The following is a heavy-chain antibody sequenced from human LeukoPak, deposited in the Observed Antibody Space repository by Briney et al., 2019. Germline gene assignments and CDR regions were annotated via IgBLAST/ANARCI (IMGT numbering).Heavy chain of an antibody. V-gene: IGHV1-18*01. CDR3: ARNHYDILTGYYAVLTGWFDP. CDR1: GYTFTSYG. D-gene: IGHD3-9*01. J-gene: IGHJ5*02. Sequence: ASVKVSCKASGYTFTSYGISWVRQAPGQGLEWMGWISAYNVNTNYAQKLQGRVTMTTDTSTSTAYMELRSLRSDDTAVYYCARNHYDILTGYYAVLTGWFDPWGQRTLVTVSS. CDR2: ISAYNVNT.